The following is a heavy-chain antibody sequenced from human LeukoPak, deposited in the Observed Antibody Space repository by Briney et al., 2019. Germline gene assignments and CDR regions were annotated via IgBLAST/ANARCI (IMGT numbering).Heavy chain of an antibody. CDR2: ISSSSTI. J-gene: IGHJ6*03. Sequence: GGSLRLSCAASGFTFSSYSMNWVRQAPGKGLEWVSYISSSSTIYYADSVKGRFTISRDNAKNSLYLQMNSLRAEDTAVYYCGAGYYYYYMDVWGKGTTVTVSS. CDR3: GAGYYYYYMDV. CDR1: GFTFSSYS. V-gene: IGHV3-48*01.